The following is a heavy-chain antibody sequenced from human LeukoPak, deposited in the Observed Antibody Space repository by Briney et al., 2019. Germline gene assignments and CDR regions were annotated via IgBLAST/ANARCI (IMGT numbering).Heavy chain of an antibody. CDR2: ISAYNGNT. V-gene: IGHV1-18*04. CDR3: ARLKQQLGWFDP. Sequence: ASVKVSCKASGYTFNSYGISWVRQAPGQGLEWMGWISAYNGNTNYAQKLQGRVTMTTDTSTSTAYMELRSLRSDDTAVYYCARLKQQLGWFDPWGQGTPVTVSS. CDR1: GYTFNSYG. D-gene: IGHD6-13*01. J-gene: IGHJ5*02.